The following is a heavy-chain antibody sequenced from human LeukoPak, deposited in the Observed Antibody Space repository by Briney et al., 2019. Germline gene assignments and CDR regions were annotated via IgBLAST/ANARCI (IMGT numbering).Heavy chain of an antibody. Sequence: PGGSLRLSCAASGFTFSSYAMSWVRQAPGKGLEWVSSISTTSSFIYYADSVKGRFTISRDNAKNSVYLQMTSLRAEDTAVYFCARDDINLYYGSGSYFNYWGQGTLVTVSS. CDR2: ISTTSSFI. CDR3: ARDDINLYYGSGSYFNY. J-gene: IGHJ4*02. D-gene: IGHD3-10*01. CDR1: GFTFSSYA. V-gene: IGHV3-21*04.